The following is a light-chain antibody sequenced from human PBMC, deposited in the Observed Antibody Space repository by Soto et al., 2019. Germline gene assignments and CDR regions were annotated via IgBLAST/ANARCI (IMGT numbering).Light chain of an antibody. CDR2: QAS. CDR3: QQYKSYSRT. V-gene: IGKV1-5*03. Sequence: EIQMTQSPSTLSASVGDRVTITCRASQSISSWLAWYQQKPGKAPKLLISQASSLESGVPSRFSGSGSETECTLTISSLQPDDFATYYCQQYKSYSRTFGQGTKVEIK. J-gene: IGKJ1*01. CDR1: QSISSW.